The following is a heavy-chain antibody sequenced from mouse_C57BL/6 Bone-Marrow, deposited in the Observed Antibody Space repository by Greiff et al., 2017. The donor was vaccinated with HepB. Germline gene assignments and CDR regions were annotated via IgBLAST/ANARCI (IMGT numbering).Heavy chain of an antibody. CDR2: SYPGDGDT. Sequence: QVQLQPSGPELVKPGASVKISCKASGSAFSSSWMNWVKQRPGKGLEWIGRSYPGDGDTNYNGKFKGKATLTADKSSSTAYMQLSSLTSEDSAVYFCARGRYYYASRGFAYWGQGTLVTVSA. CDR1: GSAFSSSW. J-gene: IGHJ3*01. CDR3: ARGRYYYASRGFAY. V-gene: IGHV1-82*01. D-gene: IGHD1-1*01.